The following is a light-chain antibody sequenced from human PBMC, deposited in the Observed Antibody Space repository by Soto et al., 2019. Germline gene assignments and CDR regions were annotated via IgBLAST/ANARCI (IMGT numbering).Light chain of an antibody. CDR1: QSISNW. J-gene: IGKJ1*01. CDR2: KAS. CDR3: QEYNSYWT. V-gene: IGKV1-5*03. Sequence: DIQMTQSASTLSVSVGDRVTITCRASQSISNWLAWYQQKPVKAPKLLIYKASSLESGVPSRFSGTGSGTEFTLTISSLKHDDFGTYYCQEYNSYWTFGQGTKVDIK.